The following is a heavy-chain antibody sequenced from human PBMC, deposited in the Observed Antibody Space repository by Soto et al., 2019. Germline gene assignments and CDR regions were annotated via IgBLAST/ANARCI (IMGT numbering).Heavy chain of an antibody. CDR3: ATVFQHFYDSGGYHRNDAFDI. CDR2: ISYDGRNK. V-gene: IGHV3-30*04. Sequence: GGSLRLSCAASGFTFSNYNMHWVRQAPGKGLEWVAVISYDGRNKYYADSVKGRFTISRDNSKNTLYLHMNSLRAEDTAVFYCATVFQHFYDSGGYHRNDAFDIWGQGTMVTVSS. CDR1: GFTFSNYN. D-gene: IGHD3-22*01. J-gene: IGHJ3*02.